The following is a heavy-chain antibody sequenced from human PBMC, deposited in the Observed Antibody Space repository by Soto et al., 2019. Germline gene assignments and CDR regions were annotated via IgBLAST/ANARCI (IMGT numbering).Heavy chain of an antibody. CDR2: IIPIFGTA. Sequence: SVQVSCKASGGTFSSYAISWVRQAPGQGLEWMGGIIPIFGTANYAQKFQVRVTITADESTRTAYIELSSQRSEDTAGYYGAGVRGDYDFWSGVFDYWGQGTLVTVSS. D-gene: IGHD3-3*01. CDR3: AGVRGDYDFWSGVFDY. CDR1: GGTFSSYA. V-gene: IGHV1-69*13. J-gene: IGHJ4*02.